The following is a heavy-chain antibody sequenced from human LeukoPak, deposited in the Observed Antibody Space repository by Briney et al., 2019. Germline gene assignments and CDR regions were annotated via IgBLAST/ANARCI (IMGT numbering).Heavy chain of an antibody. J-gene: IGHJ4*02. V-gene: IGHV4-59*01. CDR3: ARANYDFWSGYYWNYYFDY. CDR1: GVSISSYY. Sequence: SETLSLTCTVSGVSISSYYWSWLRQSPGKGLEWVGYIYYSGSTNYNPSLKSRVTISVDTSKNQFSLKLSSVTAADTAVYYCARANYDFWSGYYWNYYFDYWGQGTLVTVSS. D-gene: IGHD3-3*01. CDR2: IYYSGST.